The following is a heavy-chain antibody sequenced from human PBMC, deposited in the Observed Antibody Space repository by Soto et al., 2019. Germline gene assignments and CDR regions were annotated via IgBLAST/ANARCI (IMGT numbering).Heavy chain of an antibody. CDR1: GFTFSSYG. CDR3: ARDARLWDSSGYYLYGMDV. J-gene: IGHJ6*02. D-gene: IGHD3-22*01. V-gene: IGHV3-33*01. CDR2: IWYDGSNK. Sequence: GGSLRLSCAASGFTFSSYGMHWVRQAPGKGLEWVAVIWYDGSNKNYADSVKGRFTISRDNSKNTLYLQMNSLRAEDTAVYYCARDARLWDSSGYYLYGMDVWGQGTTVTVSS.